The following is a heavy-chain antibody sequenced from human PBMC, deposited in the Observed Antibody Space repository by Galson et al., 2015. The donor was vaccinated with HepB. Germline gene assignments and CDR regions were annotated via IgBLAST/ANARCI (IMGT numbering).Heavy chain of an antibody. Sequence: ETLSLTCTVSGISINSGYWTWIRQPPGRGLELIGYIYYSGNTNYNPFLKSRVTMSLDTSKNQFSLNLNSVAATDTAVYFCAGGTVISRWGYHYYMDVWGKGTTVIVSS. J-gene: IGHJ6*03. D-gene: IGHD6-13*01. CDR2: IYYSGNT. CDR1: GISINSGY. V-gene: IGHV4-59*12. CDR3: AGGTVISRWGYHYYMDV.